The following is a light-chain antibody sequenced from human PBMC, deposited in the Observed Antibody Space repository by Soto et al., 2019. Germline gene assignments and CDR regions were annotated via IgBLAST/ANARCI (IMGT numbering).Light chain of an antibody. J-gene: IGLJ2*01. Sequence: QSVLTQPPSVCGAPEHRVTISCNGSSSNIGAGYDVHWYQQLPGTAPKLLIYGNSNRPSGVPDRFSGSKSGTSASLAITGLQAEDEADYYCQSYDSSLSGSVFGGGTKLTVL. CDR1: SSNIGAGYD. CDR3: QSYDSSLSGSV. CDR2: GNS. V-gene: IGLV1-40*01.